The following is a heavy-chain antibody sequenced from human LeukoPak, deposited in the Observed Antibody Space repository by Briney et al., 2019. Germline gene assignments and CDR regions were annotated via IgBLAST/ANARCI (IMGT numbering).Heavy chain of an antibody. CDR1: GFTFSTYA. Sequence: GESLRLSCAASGFTFSTYAMHWVRQAPGTGLEWVASILHDGSQTYDADSVKGRFTISRDNSMYTVHLQMNSLRAGDTAVYYCAREQTTTSGGGFDFWGQGTLVTVSS. J-gene: IGHJ4*02. CDR3: AREQTTTSGGGFDF. D-gene: IGHD3-10*01. V-gene: IGHV3-30*01. CDR2: ILHDGSQT.